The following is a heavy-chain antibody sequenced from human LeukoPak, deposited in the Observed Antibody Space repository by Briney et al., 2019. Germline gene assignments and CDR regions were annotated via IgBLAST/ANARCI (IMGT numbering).Heavy chain of an antibody. CDR2: ISSSGSTI. Sequence: GGSLRLSCAASGFTFSSYEMNWVRQAPGKGLEWVSYISSSGSTIYYADSVKGPFTISRDNSKNTLYLQMNSLSAEDTAVYYCAKNGDRGAYCSGGSCYPYYYYYMDVWGKGTTVTISS. V-gene: IGHV3-48*03. D-gene: IGHD2-15*01. CDR3: AKNGDRGAYCSGGSCYPYYYYYMDV. CDR1: GFTFSSYE. J-gene: IGHJ6*03.